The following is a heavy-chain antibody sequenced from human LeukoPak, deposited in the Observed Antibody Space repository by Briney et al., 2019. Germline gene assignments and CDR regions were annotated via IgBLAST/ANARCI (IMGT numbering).Heavy chain of an antibody. D-gene: IGHD3-22*01. V-gene: IGHV1-69*13. CDR1: GYTFTSYG. CDR2: IIPIFGTA. J-gene: IGHJ5*02. Sequence: GASVKVSCKASGYTFTSYGISWVRQAPGQGLEWMGGIIPIFGTANYAQKFQGRVTITADESTSTAYMELSSLRSEDTAVYYCARAIPITMIVGGTPHWFDPWGQGTLVTVSS. CDR3: ARAIPITMIVGGTPHWFDP.